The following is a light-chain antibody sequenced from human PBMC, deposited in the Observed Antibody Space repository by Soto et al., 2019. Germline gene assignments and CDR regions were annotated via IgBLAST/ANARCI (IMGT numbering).Light chain of an antibody. CDR3: QQYGSAPFT. CDR1: QAISKY. V-gene: IGKV1-33*01. J-gene: IGKJ4*01. CDR2: DAS. Sequence: DIQMTQSPSSLSASLGDRVTITCQASQAISKYLHWYHQRPGKAPILVIYDASNLEAGAPSRFSGGGSGTSFTLTIRRLEPEDFAVYYCQQYGSAPFTFGGGTKVEIK.